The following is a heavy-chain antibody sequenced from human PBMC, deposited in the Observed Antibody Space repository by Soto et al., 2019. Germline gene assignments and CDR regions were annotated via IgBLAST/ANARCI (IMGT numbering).Heavy chain of an antibody. J-gene: IGHJ6*02. CDR2: ISYDGSNK. CDR3: ARGYDFWSGYYYPYGMDV. CDR1: GFTFSSYA. Sequence: QVQLVESGGGVVQPGRSLRLSCAASGFTFSSYAMHWVRQAPGKGLEWVAVISYDGSNKNHADTVKGRFTISRDNSINTPYLQMNSLRAEDTAGYYCARGYDFWSGYYYPYGMDVWGQGNTVTVSS. D-gene: IGHD3-3*01. V-gene: IGHV3-30-3*01.